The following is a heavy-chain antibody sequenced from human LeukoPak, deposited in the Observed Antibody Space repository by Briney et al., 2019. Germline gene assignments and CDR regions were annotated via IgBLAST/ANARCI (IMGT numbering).Heavy chain of an antibody. CDR3: ARDRTVTTPWEQGY. D-gene: IGHD4-17*01. CDR1: GYTFTSYG. Sequence: ASVKVSCKASGYTFTSYGISWVRQAPGQGLEWMGWISAYNGNTNYAQKLQGRVTMTTDTSTSTAYMELRSLRSDDTAVYYCARDRTVTTPWEQGYWGQGTLVTVSS. J-gene: IGHJ4*02. V-gene: IGHV1-18*01. CDR2: ISAYNGNT.